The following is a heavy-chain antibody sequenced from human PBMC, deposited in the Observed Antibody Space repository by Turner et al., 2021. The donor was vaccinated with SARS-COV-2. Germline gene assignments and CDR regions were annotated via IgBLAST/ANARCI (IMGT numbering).Heavy chain of an antibody. V-gene: IGHV3-15*01. CDR1: GFTFNTTW. CDR2: IKSKIDGGTV. J-gene: IGHJ6*03. CDR3: ATANKFYDYMDV. Sequence: EVQLVVSGGGLVEPGGSLRVSCAASGFTFNTTWMTWVRQAQGKGLEWVGRIKSKIDGGTVDYAAPVKGRFTISRDDSEDTLYMQMNSLKTEDTAVYYCATANKFYDYMDVWGEGATVTVSS.